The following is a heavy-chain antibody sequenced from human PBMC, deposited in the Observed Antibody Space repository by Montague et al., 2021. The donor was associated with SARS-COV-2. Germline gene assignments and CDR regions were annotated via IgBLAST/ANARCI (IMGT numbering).Heavy chain of an antibody. CDR3: SRHGLEGANTYYCGLDI. CDR2: IYYSGST. J-gene: IGHJ6*02. CDR1: GGSISSNS. D-gene: IGHD1-26*01. Sequence: SETLSLTCTVSGGSISSNSWNWIRQPPWRGLEWIGYIYYSGSTNSNPSLESRVTISADTSKNQFSLNLSSVTAADTAIYYCSRHGLEGANTYYCGLDIWGQGTTVTVSS. V-gene: IGHV4-59*08.